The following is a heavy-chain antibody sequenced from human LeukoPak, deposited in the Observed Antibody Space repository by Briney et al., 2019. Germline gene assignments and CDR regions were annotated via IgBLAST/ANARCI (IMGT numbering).Heavy chain of an antibody. CDR3: ARAYGGNSQYFQH. V-gene: IGHV4-38-2*02. D-gene: IGHD4-23*01. Sequence: PSETLSLICSVSGYSISSGYYWGWIRQPPGKGLEWIGSIYHSGSTYYNPSLKSRVTISVDTSKNQFSLKLTSVTAADTAVYYCARAYGGNSQYFQHWGQGTLVTVSS. J-gene: IGHJ1*01. CDR1: GYSISSGYY. CDR2: IYHSGST.